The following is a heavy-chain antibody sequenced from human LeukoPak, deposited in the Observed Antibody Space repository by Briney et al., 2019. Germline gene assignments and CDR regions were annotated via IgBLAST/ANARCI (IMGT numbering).Heavy chain of an antibody. CDR1: GFTFGTYE. V-gene: IGHV3-21*01. D-gene: IGHD1-26*01. J-gene: IGHJ6*03. Sequence: PGGSLRLSCAASGFTFGTYEMNWVRQAPGKAMEWVSSITSSGTHIFYADSVRGRFTISRDNAKNSLYLQMDSLGPDDTAVYYCARDPYSGNYGNDYYYYMDVWGKGTTVTISS. CDR3: ARDPYSGNYGNDYYYYMDV. CDR2: ITSSGTHI.